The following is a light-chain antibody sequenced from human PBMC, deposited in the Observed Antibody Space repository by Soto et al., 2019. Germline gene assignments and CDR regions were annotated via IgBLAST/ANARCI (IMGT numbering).Light chain of an antibody. CDR3: QQYASFPYT. CDR2: DAP. V-gene: IGKV1-33*01. CDR1: QNINNY. J-gene: IGKJ2*01. Sequence: DIQMTQSPSSLSASVGDRVTITCQASQNINNYLNWFQQKPGKAPKLLLYDAPNSEAIVPSRFTGRGAVPDFTFTISSLQPEDIATYYCQQYASFPYTFGQGTTLEIK.